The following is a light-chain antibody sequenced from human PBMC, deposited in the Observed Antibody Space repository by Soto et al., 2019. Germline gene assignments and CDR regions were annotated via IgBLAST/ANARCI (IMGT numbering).Light chain of an antibody. J-gene: IGLJ1*01. V-gene: IGLV1-40*01. Sequence: QSVLTQPPSVSGAPGQSVTISCTGSSSNIGAGYDVHWYQQRPGAAPRLLIFANTDRPSGVPDRFSASKSYTSASLTIAGLQAEDEADYYCQSYDTSLSGSGVFGTGTKVTDL. CDR2: ANT. CDR3: QSYDTSLSGSGV. CDR1: SSNIGAGYD.